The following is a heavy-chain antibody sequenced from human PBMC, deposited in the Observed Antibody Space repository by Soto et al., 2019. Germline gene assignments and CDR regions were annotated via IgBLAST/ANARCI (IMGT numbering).Heavy chain of an antibody. CDR1: GYAFTSYY. CDR2: INPSGGST. Sequence: GASVKGSCKAAGYAFTSYYMHWVRQAPGQGLEWMGIINPSGGSTSYAQKFQGRVTMTRDTSTSTVYMELSSLRSEDTAVYYCARTDTALVTGAYWGQGTLVTVSS. J-gene: IGHJ4*02. D-gene: IGHD5-18*01. V-gene: IGHV1-46*01. CDR3: ARTDTALVTGAY.